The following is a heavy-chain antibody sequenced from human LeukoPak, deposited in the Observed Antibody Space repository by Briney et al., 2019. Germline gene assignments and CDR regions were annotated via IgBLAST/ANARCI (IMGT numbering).Heavy chain of an antibody. J-gene: IGHJ4*02. D-gene: IGHD5-18*01. V-gene: IGHV3-21*01. Sequence: GGSLRLSCTASGFTFSNYSMNWVRQAPGKGLEWVSFFSSSSTYIYYAESVKGRFTISRDNAKNSLYLQMNSLRAEDTAVYYCARAEYSYGYIYWGQGTLVTVSS. CDR2: FSSSSTYI. CDR1: GFTFSNYS. CDR3: ARAEYSYGYIY.